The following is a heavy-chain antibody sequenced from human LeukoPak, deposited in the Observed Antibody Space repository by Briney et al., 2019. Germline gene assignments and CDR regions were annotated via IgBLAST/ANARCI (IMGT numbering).Heavy chain of an antibody. CDR1: GFIFRNYA. V-gene: IGHV3-23*01. D-gene: IGHD3-9*01. J-gene: IGHJ4*02. CDR3: AKWGDYDILTGYYASDF. CDR2: ITGSGDST. Sequence: GGSLRLSCAASGFIFRNYAMSWVRQAPAKGLEWVSAITGSGDSTYYADSVKGRFTISRDNSKNTLYVEMNTLRAEDTAVYYCAKWGDYDILTGYYASDFWGQGTLVTVSS.